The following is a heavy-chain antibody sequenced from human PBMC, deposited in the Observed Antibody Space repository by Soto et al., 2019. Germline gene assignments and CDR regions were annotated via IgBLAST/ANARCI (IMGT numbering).Heavy chain of an antibody. J-gene: IGHJ5*02. CDR3: ARNYDSSGWNWFDP. CDR2: IYYSGST. CDR1: GGSISSYY. V-gene: IGHV4-59*01. Sequence: SETLSLTCTVSGGSISSYYWSWIRQPPGKGLEWIGYIYYSGSTNYNPSLKSRVTISVDTSKNQFSLKLSSVTAADTAVYYCARNYDSSGWNWFDPWGQGTLVTVSS. D-gene: IGHD3-22*01.